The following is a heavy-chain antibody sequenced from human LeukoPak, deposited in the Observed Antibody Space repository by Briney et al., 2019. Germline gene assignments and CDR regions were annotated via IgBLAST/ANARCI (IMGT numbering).Heavy chain of an antibody. CDR1: GFTFSSYA. J-gene: IGHJ6*04. CDR3: AKGNGSGSYWWARYYYGMDV. CDR2: ISGSGGST. V-gene: IGHV3-23*01. Sequence: GGSLRLSCAASGFTFSSYAMSWVRQAPGKGLERVSAISGSGGSTYYADSVKGRFTISRDNSKNTLYLQMNSLRAEDTAVYYCAKGNGSGSYWWARYYYGMDVWGKGTTVTISS. D-gene: IGHD3-10*01.